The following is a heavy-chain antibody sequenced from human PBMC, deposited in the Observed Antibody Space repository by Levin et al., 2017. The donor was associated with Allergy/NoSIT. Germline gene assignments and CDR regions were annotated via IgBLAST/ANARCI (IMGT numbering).Heavy chain of an antibody. V-gene: IGHV3-30-3*01. CDR1: GFTFSSYA. CDR3: AREPVDSGLDY. D-gene: IGHD5-12*01. Sequence: GGSLRLSCAASGFTFSSYAMHWVRQAPGKGLEWVAVISYDGSNKYYADSVKGRFTISRDNSKNTLYLQMNSLRAEDTAVYYCAREPVDSGLDYWGQGTLVTVSS. J-gene: IGHJ4*02. CDR2: ISYDGSNK.